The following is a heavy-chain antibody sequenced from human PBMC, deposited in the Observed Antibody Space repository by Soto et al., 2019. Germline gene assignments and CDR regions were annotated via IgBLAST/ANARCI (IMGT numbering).Heavy chain of an antibody. V-gene: IGHV3-23*01. CDR1: GFTFSSYA. Sequence: PGGSLRLSCAASGFTFSSYAMSWVRQAPGKGLEWVSAISGSGGSTYYADSVKGRFTISRDNSKNTLYLQMNSLRAEDTAVYYCAKGLVDSSGWHVGEYFQHWGQGTLVTVSS. J-gene: IGHJ1*01. CDR2: ISGSGGST. D-gene: IGHD6-19*01. CDR3: AKGLVDSSGWHVGEYFQH.